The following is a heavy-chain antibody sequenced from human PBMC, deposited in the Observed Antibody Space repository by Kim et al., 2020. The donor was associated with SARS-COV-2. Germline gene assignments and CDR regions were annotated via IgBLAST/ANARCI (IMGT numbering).Heavy chain of an antibody. V-gene: IGHV3-23*01. Sequence: GGSLRLSCAASGFAFNSFAMNWVRRAPGKGLEWVSSISIGGNNKYYADSVKGRFTISRDKSKNILFLQMNSLRVEDTAVYYCARDVSFVVVPSAPPDGFDLWGQGTLVTASS. J-gene: IGHJ4*02. CDR3: ARDVSFVVVPSAPPDGFDL. CDR1: GFAFNSFA. CDR2: ISIGGNNK. D-gene: IGHD2-21*01.